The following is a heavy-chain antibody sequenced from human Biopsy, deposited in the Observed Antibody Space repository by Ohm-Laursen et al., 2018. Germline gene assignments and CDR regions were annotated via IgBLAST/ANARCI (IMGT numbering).Heavy chain of an antibody. D-gene: IGHD1-1*01. CDR1: GYVVTEFS. J-gene: IGHJ4*02. CDR2: FAPENGKT. Sequence: SVKVSCKVSGYVVTEFSMHWVRQAPGKGLEWMGGFAPENGKTIYAQKFQGRVTMTEDTSTDTAYMELSSLRSEDTAVYYCAADINVWNVNYWGQGTQVTVSS. CDR3: AADINVWNVNY. V-gene: IGHV1-24*01.